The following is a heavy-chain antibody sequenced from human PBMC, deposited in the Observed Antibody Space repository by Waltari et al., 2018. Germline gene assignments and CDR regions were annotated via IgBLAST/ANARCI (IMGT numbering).Heavy chain of an antibody. CDR1: GGSFSGYY. Sequence: QVQLQQWGAGLLKPSETLSLTCAVYGGSFSGYYWSWIRQPPGKGLEWIGEINHSGSTIYNPSLKSRVTISVDTSKNQFSLKLSSVTAADTAVYYCARLVMGGYDLDAFDIWGQGTMVTVSS. CDR2: INHSGST. V-gene: IGHV4-34*01. J-gene: IGHJ3*02. CDR3: ARLVMGGYDLDAFDI. D-gene: IGHD5-12*01.